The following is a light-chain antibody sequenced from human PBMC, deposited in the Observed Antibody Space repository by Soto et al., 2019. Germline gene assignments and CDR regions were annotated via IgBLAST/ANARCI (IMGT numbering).Light chain of an antibody. CDR3: AAFDYSVSGAV. CDR1: SSNIGDNT. Sequence: QSALTQPPSASATPGQRVTISCSGSSSNIGDNTVNWYQQLPGMAPKLLIHSNNQRPSGVPDRFSGSKSGTSASLAISGLQSEDEADYYCAAFDYSVSGAVFGGGTKLTVL. J-gene: IGLJ3*02. CDR2: SNN. V-gene: IGLV1-44*01.